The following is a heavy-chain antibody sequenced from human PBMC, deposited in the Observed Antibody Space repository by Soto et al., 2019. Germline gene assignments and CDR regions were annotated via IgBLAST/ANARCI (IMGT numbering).Heavy chain of an antibody. Sequence: QVQLVQSGAEVKKPGASVKVSCKASGYTFTSYAMHWVRQAPGQRLEWMGWINAGNGNTKYSQKFQGRVTITRDTSASTAYMELSSLRSEDTAVYYCARDQFLRLKFLGIAAADYDNADDAFDIWGQGTMVTVSS. V-gene: IGHV1-3*01. CDR2: INAGNGNT. J-gene: IGHJ3*02. CDR1: GYTFTSYA. CDR3: ARDQFLRLKFLGIAAADYDNADDAFDI. D-gene: IGHD6-13*01.